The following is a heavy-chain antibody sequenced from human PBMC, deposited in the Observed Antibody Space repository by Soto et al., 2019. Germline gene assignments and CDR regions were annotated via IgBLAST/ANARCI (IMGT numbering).Heavy chain of an antibody. V-gene: IGHV3-9*01. CDR1: GFTFDIYA. CDR3: AKELGGYSYGYELDH. D-gene: IGHD5-18*01. Sequence: EVQLVDSGGGLVQPGRSLRLSCAASGFTFDIYAMHWVRQAPGKGLEWVSSISWNSGTRGYADSVKGRFTISRDNAKNSLYLQMASLRTEDTAFYYCAKELGGYSYGYELDHWGQGTLVAVSS. J-gene: IGHJ4*02. CDR2: ISWNSGTR.